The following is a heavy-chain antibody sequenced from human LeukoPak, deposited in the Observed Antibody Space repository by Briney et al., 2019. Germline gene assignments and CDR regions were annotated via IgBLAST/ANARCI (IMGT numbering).Heavy chain of an antibody. V-gene: IGHV4-39*01. J-gene: IGHJ5*02. Sequence: SETLSLTCTVSGGSISRDIYYWGWIRQPPGKGLEWIGSIYYSGSTYYNPSLESRVTISVDTSKNQFSLKLSSVTAADTAVYYCARLTTDSTYHSGWSDPWGQGTRVTVSS. D-gene: IGHD3-22*01. CDR1: GGSISRDIYY. CDR2: IYYSGST. CDR3: ARLTTDSTYHSGWSDP.